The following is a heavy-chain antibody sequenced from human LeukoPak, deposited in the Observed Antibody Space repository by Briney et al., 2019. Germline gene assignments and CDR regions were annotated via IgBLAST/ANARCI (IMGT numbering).Heavy chain of an antibody. V-gene: IGHV4-34*01. D-gene: IGHD3-10*01. CDR3: ARASRGPDAFDI. Sequence: PSETLSLTCAVYGGSFSGYYWSWIRQPPGKGLEWIGEINHSGGTNYNPSLKSRVTISLDTSKNQFSLKLSSVTAADTAVYYCARASRGPDAFDIWGQGTMVTVSS. CDR1: GGSFSGYY. CDR2: INHSGGT. J-gene: IGHJ3*02.